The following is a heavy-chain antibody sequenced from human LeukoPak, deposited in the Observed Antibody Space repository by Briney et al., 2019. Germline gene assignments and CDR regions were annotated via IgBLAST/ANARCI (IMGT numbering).Heavy chain of an antibody. CDR3: ARVDEAAGTHLQD. CDR2: TYYRSKWYN. D-gene: IGHD6-13*01. V-gene: IGHV6-1*01. J-gene: IGHJ1*01. Sequence: SQTLSLTCAISGDSVSSNSATWNWIRQSPSRGLEWLGRTYYRSKWYNEYAVSVKSRITINPDTSKHQFSLQLNSVTPEDTAVYYCARVDEAAGTHLQDWGQGTLVTVSS. CDR1: GDSVSSNSAT.